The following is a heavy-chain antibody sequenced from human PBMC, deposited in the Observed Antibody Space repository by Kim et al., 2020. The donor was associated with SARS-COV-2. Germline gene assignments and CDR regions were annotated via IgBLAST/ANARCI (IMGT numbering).Heavy chain of an antibody. Sequence: ASVKVSCKASGYTFTSYGISWVRQAPGQGLEWMGWISAYNGNTNYAQKLQGRVTMTTDTSTSTAYMELRSLRSDDTAVYYCARTVLAFSWYGDAFDIWGQGTMVTVSS. CDR1: GYTFTSYG. CDR2: ISAYNGNT. J-gene: IGHJ3*02. V-gene: IGHV1-18*01. D-gene: IGHD6-13*01. CDR3: ARTVLAFSWYGDAFDI.